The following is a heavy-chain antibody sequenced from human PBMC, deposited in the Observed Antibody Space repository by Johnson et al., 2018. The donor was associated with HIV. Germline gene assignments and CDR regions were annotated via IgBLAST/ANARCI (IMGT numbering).Heavy chain of an antibody. D-gene: IGHD2-2*01. CDR3: ARGGLGYQNIHDAFDI. Sequence: QVQLVESGGGVVQPGRSLRLSCAASGFTFSSYAMHWVRQAPGKGLEWVAVISYDGSNKYYADSVKGRFTISRDNSKNTLYLQMNSLRAEDTAVYYCARGGLGYQNIHDAFDIRGQGTMVTVSS. CDR2: ISYDGSNK. V-gene: IGHV3-30*04. J-gene: IGHJ3*02. CDR1: GFTFSSYA.